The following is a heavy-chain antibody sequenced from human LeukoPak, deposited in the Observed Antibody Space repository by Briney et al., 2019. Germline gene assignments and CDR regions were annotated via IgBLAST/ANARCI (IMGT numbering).Heavy chain of an antibody. CDR2: IYSGGST. V-gene: IGHV3-53*01. CDR3: LLRVAVAGLDY. D-gene: IGHD6-19*01. Sequence: GGSLRLPCAASGFTVSSNYMSWVRQAPGKGLEWVSVIYSGGSTYYADSVKGRFTISRDNSKNTLYLQMNSLRAEDTAVYYCLLRVAVAGLDYWGQGTLVTVSS. CDR1: GFTVSSNY. J-gene: IGHJ4*02.